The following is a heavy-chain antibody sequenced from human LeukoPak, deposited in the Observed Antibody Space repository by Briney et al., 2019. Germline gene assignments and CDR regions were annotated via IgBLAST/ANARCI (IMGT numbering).Heavy chain of an antibody. Sequence: GGSLRLSCAASGFTFSSYAMSWVRQAPGKGLEWVAVISYDGSNKYYADSVKGRFTISRDNSKNTLYLQMNSLRAEDTAVYYCAKAGVCSSGYDYWGQGTLVTVSS. D-gene: IGHD6-19*01. J-gene: IGHJ4*02. CDR1: GFTFSSYA. V-gene: IGHV3-30*18. CDR3: AKAGVCSSGYDY. CDR2: ISYDGSNK.